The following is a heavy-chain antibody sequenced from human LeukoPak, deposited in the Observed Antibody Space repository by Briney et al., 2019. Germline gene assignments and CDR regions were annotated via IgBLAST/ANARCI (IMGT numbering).Heavy chain of an antibody. D-gene: IGHD1-26*01. CDR2: IYTSGST. CDR3: ARHVGGGPVDY. Sequence: PSETLSLTCTVSGGSISSYYWSWIRQPPGKGLEWIGYIYTSGSTNYNPSLKSRVTISVDTSKNQFSLKLSSVTAADTAVYYCARHVGGGPVDYWGQGTLVTASS. V-gene: IGHV4-4*09. J-gene: IGHJ4*02. CDR1: GGSISSYY.